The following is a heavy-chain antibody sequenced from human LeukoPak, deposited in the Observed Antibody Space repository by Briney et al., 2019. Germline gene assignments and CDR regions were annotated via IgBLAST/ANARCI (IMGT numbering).Heavy chain of an antibody. CDR2: INHSGST. D-gene: IGHD3-3*01. Sequence: SETLSLTCAVYGGSFSGYYWSWIRQPPGEGLEWIGEINHSGSTNYNPSLKSRVTISVDTSKNQFSLKLSSVTAADTAVYYCARSVGVFGVVIIHYYYYYMDVWGKGTTVTVSS. CDR1: GGSFSGYY. CDR3: ARSVGVFGVVIIHYYYYYMDV. V-gene: IGHV4-34*01. J-gene: IGHJ6*03.